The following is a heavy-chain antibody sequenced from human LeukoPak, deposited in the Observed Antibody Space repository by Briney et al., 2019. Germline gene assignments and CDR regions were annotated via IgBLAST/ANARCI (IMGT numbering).Heavy chain of an antibody. CDR1: GFTFSSYA. V-gene: IGHV3-64D*06. CDR2: ISSNGGST. CDR3: VNTPYSSGRAPYYYGMDV. D-gene: IGHD6-19*01. Sequence: GGSLRLSCSASGFTFSSYAMHWVRQAPGKGLEYVSAISSNGGSTYYADSVKGRFTISRDNSKNTLYLQMSSLRAEDTAVYYCVNTPYSSGRAPYYYGMDVWGKGTTVTVSS. J-gene: IGHJ6*04.